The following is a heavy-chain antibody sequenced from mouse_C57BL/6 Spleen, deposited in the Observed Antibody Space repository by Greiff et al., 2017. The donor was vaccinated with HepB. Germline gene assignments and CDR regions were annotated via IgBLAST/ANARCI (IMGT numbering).Heavy chain of an antibody. CDR3: VRGNYYGSSYYFDY. V-gene: IGHV10-3*01. CDR1: GFTFNTYA. D-gene: IGHD1-1*01. J-gene: IGHJ2*01. Sequence: EVMLVESGGGLVQPKGSLKLSCAASGFTFNTYAMHWVRQAPGKGLEWVARIRSKSSNYATYYADSVKDRFTISRDDSQSMLYLQMNNLKTEDTAMYYCVRGNYYGSSYYFDYWGQGTTLTVSS. CDR2: IRSKSSNYAT.